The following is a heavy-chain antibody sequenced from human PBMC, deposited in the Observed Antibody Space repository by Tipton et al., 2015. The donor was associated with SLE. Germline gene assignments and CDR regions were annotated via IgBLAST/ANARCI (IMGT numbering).Heavy chain of an antibody. CDR1: GGSFSGYY. V-gene: IGHV4-34*01. Sequence: TLSLTCAVYGGSFSGYYWSWIRQPPGKGLEWIGEINHSGSTNYNPPLKSRGTISVDTSKNQFSLKLSSVTAADTAVYYCARLDNIAAAYWGQGTLVTVSS. CDR3: ARLDNIAAAY. CDR2: INHSGST. D-gene: IGHD6-13*01. J-gene: IGHJ4*02.